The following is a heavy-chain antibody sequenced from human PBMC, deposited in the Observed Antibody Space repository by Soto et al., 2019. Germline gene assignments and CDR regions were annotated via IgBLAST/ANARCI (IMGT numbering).Heavy chain of an antibody. D-gene: IGHD2-15*01. CDR2: IIPMFDTP. J-gene: IGHJ4*02. Sequence: QVQLVQSGAEVKKPGSSVKVSCKASGGTFSSDSFSWVRQAPGQGLEWMGGIIPMFDTPIYAQKFQDRVTITADESTSTAYMQLSSLRSGETAVCYCARSGGLDRDFNYWGQGSLVTVSS. CDR3: ARSGGLDRDFNY. CDR1: GGTFSSDS. V-gene: IGHV1-69*12.